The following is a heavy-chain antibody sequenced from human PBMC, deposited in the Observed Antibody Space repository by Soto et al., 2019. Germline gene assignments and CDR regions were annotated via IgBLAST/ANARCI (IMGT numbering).Heavy chain of an antibody. J-gene: IGHJ6*02. CDR3: AITVDTAIYYYYGMDV. D-gene: IGHD5-18*01. Sequence: SVKVSCKASGGTFSSYTISWVRQAPGQGLEWMGRIIANNGIANYAQKFQGRVTITADKSTSTAYMELRSLRSDDTAVYYCAITVDTAIYYYYGMDVWGQGTTVTVSS. V-gene: IGHV1-69*02. CDR2: IIANNGIA. CDR1: GGTFSSYT.